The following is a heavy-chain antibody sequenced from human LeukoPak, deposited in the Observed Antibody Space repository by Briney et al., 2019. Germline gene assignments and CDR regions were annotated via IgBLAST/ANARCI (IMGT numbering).Heavy chain of an antibody. CDR1: GYSISSGYY. D-gene: IGHD3-10*01. J-gene: IGHJ4*02. V-gene: IGHV4-38-2*02. CDR2: IYHSGST. Sequence: SETLSLTCTVSGYSISSGYYWGWIRQPPGKGLEWIGSIYHSGSTYCNPSLKSRVTISVDSSKSHFSLKLSSVTAADTAVYYCARDLGGWFGELLPGDYWGQGTLVTVSS. CDR3: ARDLGGWFGELLPGDY.